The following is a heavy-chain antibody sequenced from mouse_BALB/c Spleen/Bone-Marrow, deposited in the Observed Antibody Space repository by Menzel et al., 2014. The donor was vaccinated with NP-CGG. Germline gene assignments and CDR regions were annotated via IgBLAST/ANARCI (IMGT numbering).Heavy chain of an antibody. CDR2: IRSRSNNYAT. D-gene: IGHD3-3*01. J-gene: IGHJ2*01. CDR3: VRGDGDY. V-gene: IGHV10-1*02. CDR1: GFTFNTYA. Sequence: EVQLVESGGGLVQPKGSLKLSCAASGFTFNTYAMNWVRQAPGKGLEWVARIRSRSNNYATYYADSVKDRFTISRDDSQSMLYLQMNNLKTEDTAMYYCVRGDGDYWGQGTTLTVSS.